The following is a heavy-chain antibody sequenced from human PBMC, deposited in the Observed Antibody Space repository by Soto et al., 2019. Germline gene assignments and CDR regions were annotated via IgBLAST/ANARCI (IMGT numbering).Heavy chain of an antibody. CDR2: INHSGST. D-gene: IGHD6-6*01. Sequence: PSETLSLTCAVHGEPLSGYYWSWIRQSPGKGLEWIGEINHSGSTNYNPSLKSRVTVSVDTSKNHFSLKLSSVTAADTAVYYCARAYSTSSIYYYYGMDVWGQGTTVTVYS. J-gene: IGHJ6*02. CDR1: GEPLSGYY. CDR3: ARAYSTSSIYYYYGMDV. V-gene: IGHV4-34*01.